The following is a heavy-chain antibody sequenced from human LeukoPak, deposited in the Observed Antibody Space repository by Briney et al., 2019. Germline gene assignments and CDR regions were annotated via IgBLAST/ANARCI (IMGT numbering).Heavy chain of an antibody. CDR3: AKSSVVTPSGSFDY. V-gene: IGHV3-23*01. J-gene: IGHJ4*02. CDR1: GFSFNAYA. D-gene: IGHD2-15*01. CDR2: ISGSGAST. Sequence: GWSLKLSCVASGFSFNAYAMSWVRRAPGKGLEWVSGISGSGASTYYADSVKGRFSISRDNSRDTVFLSMSSLSAEDTAVYYCAKSSVVTPSGSFDYWGQGTLVTVSS.